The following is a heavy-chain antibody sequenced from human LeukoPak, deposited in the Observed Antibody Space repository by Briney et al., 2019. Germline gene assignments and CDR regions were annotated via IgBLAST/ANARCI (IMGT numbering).Heavy chain of an antibody. J-gene: IGHJ5*02. CDR1: GFTFDDYA. CDR2: ISGDGVST. CDR3: AKDLGPSGAGWFDP. V-gene: IGHV3-43*02. D-gene: IGHD7-27*01. Sequence: GGSLRLSCAASGFTFDDYAIHWVRQVPGKVLEWVSLISGDGVSTYYADSVKGRFTISSDNSKNSLYLQMNSLRTEDTALYYCAKDLGPSGAGWFDPWGQGTLVTVSS.